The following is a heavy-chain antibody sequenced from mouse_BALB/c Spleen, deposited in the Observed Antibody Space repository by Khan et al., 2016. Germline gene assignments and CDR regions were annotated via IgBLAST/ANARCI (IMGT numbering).Heavy chain of an antibody. V-gene: IGHV5-6-5*01. CDR2: ISTGGTT. CDR1: GFTFSDYA. Sequence: EVGLVESGGGLVKPGGSLTLSCAASGFTFSDYAMSWVRQTPEKRLEWVASISTGGTTHYPDSMLGRFTISSDIARNVLYLQESSLRSEDTGMYYCAREENAMDYWGQGTSVTVSS. J-gene: IGHJ4*01. CDR3: AREENAMDY.